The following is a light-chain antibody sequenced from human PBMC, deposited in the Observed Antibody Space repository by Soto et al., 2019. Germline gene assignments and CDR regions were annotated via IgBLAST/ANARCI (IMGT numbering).Light chain of an antibody. CDR2: GAK. V-gene: IGKV1-39*01. CDR3: QQCHDTPRT. CDR1: QAISNY. J-gene: IGKJ5*01. Sequence: DIQMTQSPSFRFASVGDRVTITCRASQAISNYLNWYPQKPGKAHHLLIFGAKTLQRWVPPRLSDSGYATDFTLTIATLQHEDVGIYYCQQCHDTPRTVGQGTRLEIK.